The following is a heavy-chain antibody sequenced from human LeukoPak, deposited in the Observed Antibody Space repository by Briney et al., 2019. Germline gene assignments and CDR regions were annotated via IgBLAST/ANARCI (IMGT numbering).Heavy chain of an antibody. CDR1: GGTFSSYA. D-gene: IGHD4-17*01. J-gene: IGHJ5*02. Sequence: SVKVSCKASGGTFSSYAISWVRQAPGQGLEWMGGIIPIFGTANYAQKFQGRVTITADESTSTAYMELSSLRSEDTAMYYCARDYGDYHSHWFDPWGQGTLVTVSS. V-gene: IGHV1-69*13. CDR2: IIPIFGTA. CDR3: ARDYGDYHSHWFDP.